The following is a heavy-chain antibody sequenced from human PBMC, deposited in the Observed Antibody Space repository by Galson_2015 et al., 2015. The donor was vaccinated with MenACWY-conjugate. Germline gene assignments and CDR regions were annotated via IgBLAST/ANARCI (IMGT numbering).Heavy chain of an antibody. J-gene: IGHJ4*02. V-gene: IGHV7-4-1*02. CDR2: INPNTGNT. D-gene: IGHD4-17*01. CDR1: GYTFTHYD. Sequence: SVKVSCKASGYTFTHYDINWVRQAPGQGLEWIGWINPNTGNTTYAQGFTGRFVFTLDTSVSTAYMQISSLKAEDTAVYYCAKLGTAVTTFDSSGQATRVT. CDR3: AKLGTAVTTFDS.